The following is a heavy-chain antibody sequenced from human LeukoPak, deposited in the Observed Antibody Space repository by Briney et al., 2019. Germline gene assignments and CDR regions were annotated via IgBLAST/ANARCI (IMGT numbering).Heavy chain of an antibody. D-gene: IGHD1-14*01. J-gene: IGHJ4*02. V-gene: IGHV4-59*12. CDR3: ARGEWEPPFDY. Sequence: NPSETLSLTCTVSGGSISSYYWSWIRQPPGKGLEWIGYIYYSGSTNYNPSLKSRVTISVDKSKNQFSLKLSSVTAADTAVYYCARGEWEPPFDYWGQGTLVTVSS. CDR2: IYYSGST. CDR1: GGSISSYY.